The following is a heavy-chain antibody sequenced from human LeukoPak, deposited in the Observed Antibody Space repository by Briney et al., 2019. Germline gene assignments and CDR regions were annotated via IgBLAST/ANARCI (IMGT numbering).Heavy chain of an antibody. V-gene: IGHV3-20*01. CDR3: ARVNRQWPENDAFDI. CDR1: GFTFDDYG. Sequence: GGSLRLSCAASGFTFDDYGMSWVRQAPGKGLEWVSGINWNGGSTGYADSVKGRFTISRDNAKNSLYLQMNSLRAEDTALYHCARVNRQWPENDAFDIWGQGTMVTVSS. D-gene: IGHD6-19*01. CDR2: INWNGGST. J-gene: IGHJ3*02.